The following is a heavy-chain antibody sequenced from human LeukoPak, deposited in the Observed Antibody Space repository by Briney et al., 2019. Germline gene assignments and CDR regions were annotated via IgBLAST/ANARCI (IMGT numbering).Heavy chain of an antibody. V-gene: IGHV4-61*02. Sequence: SETLSLTCSVSGGSISSGRYSWTWIRQPAGKGLEWIGRLYTNDDTNYDPSLESRVSISVDTSKSQFYLQLTSVTAADTAVYFCARGVVTDDYYMDVWGKGITVSVSS. CDR3: ARGVVTDDYYMDV. CDR1: GGSISSGRYS. J-gene: IGHJ6*03. D-gene: IGHD2-21*02. CDR2: LYTNDDT.